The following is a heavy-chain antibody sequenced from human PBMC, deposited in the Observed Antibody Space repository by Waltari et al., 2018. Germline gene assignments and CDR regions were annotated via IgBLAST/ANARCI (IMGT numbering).Heavy chain of an antibody. CDR2: ISWDGGRT. CDR3: AKDRPPGMIVVEADAFDI. J-gene: IGHJ3*02. V-gene: IGHV3-43D*04. Sequence: EVQLVESGGVVVQPGGSLRLSCAASGFTFDDYAMHWVRQAPGKGLEWVSLISWDGGRTYYADSVKGRFTISRDNSKNSLYLQMNSLRAEDTAVYYCAKDRPPGMIVVEADAFDIWGQGTMVTVSS. D-gene: IGHD3-22*01. CDR1: GFTFDDYA.